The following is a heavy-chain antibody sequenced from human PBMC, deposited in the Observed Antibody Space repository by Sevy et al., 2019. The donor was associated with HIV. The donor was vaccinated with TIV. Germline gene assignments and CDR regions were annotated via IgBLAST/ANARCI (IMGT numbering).Heavy chain of an antibody. CDR3: AGDGSSGGLFLKDYYYFGMDV. D-gene: IGHD3-16*01. Sequence: GGSLRLSCAASGFTFSSYAMHWVRQAPGKGLEWVAVISYDGNNKYHADSVKDRFTISTDNSKKRLYLQMNSLRAEDTAVYYCAGDGSSGGLFLKDYYYFGMDVWGQGTTVTVSS. CDR1: GFTFSSYA. CDR2: ISYDGNNK. J-gene: IGHJ6*02. V-gene: IGHV3-30*04.